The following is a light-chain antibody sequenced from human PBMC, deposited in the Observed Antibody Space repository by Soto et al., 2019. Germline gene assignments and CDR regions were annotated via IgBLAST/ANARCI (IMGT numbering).Light chain of an antibody. J-gene: IGKJ1*01. CDR2: GAS. V-gene: IGKV3-20*01. CDR3: QQYGTSSWT. Sequence: EVVLTQSPGTLSLSPGERATLSCRASQSVSSNYLAWYQQKPGQAPRLLISGASSRATGIPDRFSGSGSGTDFTLTISRLDPEDSAVYYCQQYGTSSWTFGQGTKVEIK. CDR1: QSVSSNY.